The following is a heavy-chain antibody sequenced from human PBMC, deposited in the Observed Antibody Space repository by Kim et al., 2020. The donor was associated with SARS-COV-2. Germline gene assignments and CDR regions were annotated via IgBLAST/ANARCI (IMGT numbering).Heavy chain of an antibody. CDR1: GFTFSSYS. J-gene: IGHJ3*02. D-gene: IGHD3-10*01. Sequence: GGFLRLSCAASGFTFSSYSMNWVRQAPGKGLEWVSSISSSSSYIYYADSVKGRFTISRDNAKNSLYLQMNSLRAEDTAVYYCARDPFGSAFDIWGQGTMVTVSS. CDR3: ARDPFGSAFDI. V-gene: IGHV3-21*01. CDR2: ISSSSSYI.